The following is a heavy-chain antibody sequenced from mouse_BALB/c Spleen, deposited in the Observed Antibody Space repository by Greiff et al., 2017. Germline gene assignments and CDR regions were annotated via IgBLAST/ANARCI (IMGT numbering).Heavy chain of an antibody. D-gene: IGHD2-1*01. CDR3: TRIYYGNFHYFDY. V-gene: IGHV1-69*02. CDR1: GYTFTSYW. Sequence: QVQLQQPGAELVRPGASVKLSCKASGYTFTSYWINWVKQRPGQGLEWIGNIYPSDSYTNYNQKFKDKATLTVDKSSSTAYMQLSSPTSEDSAVYYCTRIYYGNFHYFDYWGQGTTLTVSS. CDR2: IYPSDSYT. J-gene: IGHJ2*01.